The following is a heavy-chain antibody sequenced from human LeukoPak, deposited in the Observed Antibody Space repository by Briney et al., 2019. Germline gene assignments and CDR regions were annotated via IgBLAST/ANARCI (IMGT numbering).Heavy chain of an antibody. Sequence: SETLSLTCAVYGGSFSGYYWSWIRQPPGKGLGWIGEINHSGSTNHKPSLKSRVTISVDTSKNQFSLKLSSVTAADTAVYYCARGREYDILTGYDPRDNWFDPWGQGTLVTVSS. CDR3: ARGREYDILTGYDPRDNWFDP. J-gene: IGHJ5*02. CDR2: INHSGST. V-gene: IGHV4-34*01. D-gene: IGHD3-9*01. CDR1: GGSFSGYY.